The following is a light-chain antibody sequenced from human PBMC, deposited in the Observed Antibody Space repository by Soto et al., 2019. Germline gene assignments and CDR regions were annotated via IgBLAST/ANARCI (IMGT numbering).Light chain of an antibody. CDR3: QQDGTSPT. V-gene: IGKV3-20*01. CDR1: QSLITRY. CDR2: GAS. Sequence: EIVLTQSPGPLSLFPGERATLSCRASQSLITRYLAWYQQKPGQAPRLLIYGASSRATGIPDRFSGSWSGTDFTLTISILEPEDFAVYSCQQDGTSPTFGQGTRLEIK. J-gene: IGKJ5*01.